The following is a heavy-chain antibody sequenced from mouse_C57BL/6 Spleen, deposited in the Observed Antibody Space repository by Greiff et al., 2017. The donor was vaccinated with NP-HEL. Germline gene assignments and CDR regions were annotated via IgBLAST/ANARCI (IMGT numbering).Heavy chain of an antibody. J-gene: IGHJ4*01. CDR2: IDPSDSYT. D-gene: IGHD2-10*01. Sequence: VQLQQPGAELVKPGASVKLSCKASGYTFTSYWMQWVKQRPGQGLEWIGEIDPSDSYTNYNQKFKGKTTLTVDTSSSTAYMQLSSLTSEDSAVYYCARWGDLLKDAMDYWGQGTSVTVSS. CDR1: GYTFTSYW. V-gene: IGHV1-50*01. CDR3: ARWGDLLKDAMDY.